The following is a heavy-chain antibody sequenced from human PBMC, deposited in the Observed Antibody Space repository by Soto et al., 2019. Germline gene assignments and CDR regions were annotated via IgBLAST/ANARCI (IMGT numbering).Heavy chain of an antibody. CDR2: INHSGST. J-gene: IGHJ5*02. Sequence: PSETLSLTCAVYGGSFSGYYWSWIRQPPGKGLEWIGEINHSGSTNYNPSLKSRVTISVDTSKNQFSLKLSSVTAADTAVYYCASAAARCYTRRKRPLSSFDLWGQGTLVTLSS. CDR3: ASAAARCYTRRKRPLSSFDL. V-gene: IGHV4-34*01. CDR1: GGSFSGYY. D-gene: IGHD6-6*01.